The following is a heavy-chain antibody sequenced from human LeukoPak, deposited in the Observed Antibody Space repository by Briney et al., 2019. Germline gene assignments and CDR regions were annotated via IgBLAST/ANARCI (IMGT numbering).Heavy chain of an antibody. J-gene: IGHJ4*02. CDR2: INPNSGGT. CDR3: ARAPGYDFWSL. Sequence: ASVKVSCKASGYTLTGYYMHWVRQAPGQGLEWMGWINPNSGGTNYAQKFQGRVTMTRDTSIGTAYMELSRLRSDDTAVYYCARAPGYDFWSLWGQGTLVTVSS. D-gene: IGHD3-3*01. CDR1: GYTLTGYY. V-gene: IGHV1-2*02.